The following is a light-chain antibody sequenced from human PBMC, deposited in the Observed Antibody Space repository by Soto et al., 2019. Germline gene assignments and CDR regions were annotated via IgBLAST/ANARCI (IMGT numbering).Light chain of an antibody. V-gene: IGLV2-23*01. CDR2: EAN. CDR1: SSDVGSYNL. CDR3: SSYAGYSTSVV. Sequence: QSVLTQPASVSGSPGQSITISCTGTSSDVGSYNLVSWYQQHPGKAPKLMIYEANKRPSGVSDRFSSSKSGNTASLTISGLQAEDEAEYYCSSYAGYSTSVVFGGGTKLTVL. J-gene: IGLJ2*01.